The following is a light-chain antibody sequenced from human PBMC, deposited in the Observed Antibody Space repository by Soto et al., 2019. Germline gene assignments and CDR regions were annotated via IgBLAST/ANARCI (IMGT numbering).Light chain of an antibody. CDR2: GAS. CDR3: QQYNKWPQT. V-gene: IGKV3-15*01. Sequence: EIVLTQSPATLSLSPGERATLSCRASQSVSTFLAWYQHKPGQAPRLLIYGASTRATGIPARFSGSGSGTEFTLTISSLQSEDFAVYYCQQYNKWPQTFGQGTKVDIK. J-gene: IGKJ1*01. CDR1: QSVSTF.